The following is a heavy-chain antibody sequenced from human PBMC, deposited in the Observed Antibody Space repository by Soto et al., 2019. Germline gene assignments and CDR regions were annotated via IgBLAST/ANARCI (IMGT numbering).Heavy chain of an antibody. D-gene: IGHD5-12*01. CDR2: INHSGST. CDR3: ARYEYRSAHRTSDY. V-gene: IGHV4-34*01. J-gene: IGHJ4*02. CDR1: GGSFSGYY. Sequence: SETLSLTCAVYGGSFSGYYWSWIRQPPGKGLEWIGEINHSGSTNYNPSLKSRVTISVDTSKNQFSLKLSSVTAADTAVYYCARYEYRSAHRTSDYWGQGTLVTVSS.